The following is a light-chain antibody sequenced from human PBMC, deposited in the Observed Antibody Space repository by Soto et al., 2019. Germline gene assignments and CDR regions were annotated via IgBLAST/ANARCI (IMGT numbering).Light chain of an antibody. Sequence: EIVMTQTPAFLSVSPGERATLSCRASQSVASNLAWYQQKPGQAPRLLIYGASTRATGIPVRFSGNESGTEFTFTISSLQPEDFATYYCQQLNSYPQTFGQGTKVDI. V-gene: IGKV3-15*01. CDR1: QSVASN. J-gene: IGKJ1*01. CDR2: GAS. CDR3: QQLNSYPQT.